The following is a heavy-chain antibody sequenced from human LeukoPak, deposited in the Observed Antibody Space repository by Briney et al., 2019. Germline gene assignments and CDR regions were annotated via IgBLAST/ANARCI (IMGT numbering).Heavy chain of an antibody. CDR3: AKERRNRLDY. V-gene: IGHV3-9*01. D-gene: IGHD1-14*01. CDR2: ISWNSGSI. CDR1: GLTFDDYA. Sequence: SLRLSCAASGLTFDDYAMDWVRPAPGNGLEWVSGISWNSGSIGYADSVNGRFTISRDNAKNSLYLQMNSLRAEDTALYYCAKERRNRLDYWGQGTLVTVSS. J-gene: IGHJ4*02.